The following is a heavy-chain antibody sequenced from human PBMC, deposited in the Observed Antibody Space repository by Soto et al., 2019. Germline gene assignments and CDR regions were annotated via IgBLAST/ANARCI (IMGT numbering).Heavy chain of an antibody. Sequence: EVQLVQSGAEVKKPGESLKISCKGSGYSFTSYWIGWVRQMPGKGLEWMGIIYPGDSDTRYSPSFQGQVTISADKSISTAYLQWSSLKASDTAMYYCAGGGVRGVIXXTRDYYGMDVWGQGTTVTVSS. D-gene: IGHD3-10*01. CDR3: AGGGVRGVIXXTRDYYGMDV. CDR1: GYSFTSYW. J-gene: IGHJ6*02. CDR2: IYPGDSDT. V-gene: IGHV5-51*01.